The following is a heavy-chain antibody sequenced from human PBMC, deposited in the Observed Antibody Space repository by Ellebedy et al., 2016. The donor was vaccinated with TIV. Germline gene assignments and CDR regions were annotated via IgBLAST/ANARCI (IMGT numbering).Heavy chain of an antibody. J-gene: IGHJ4*02. CDR1: GYTFTSYA. D-gene: IGHD6-13*01. V-gene: IGHV1-3*01. CDR2: INAGNGNT. Sequence: AASVQVSCKASGYTFTSYAMHWVRQAPGQRLEWMGWINAGNGNTKYSQKFQGRVTIPRDTSASTAYMELSSLRSEDTAVYYCARERYSRVELDYWGQGTLVTVSS. CDR3: ARERYSRVELDY.